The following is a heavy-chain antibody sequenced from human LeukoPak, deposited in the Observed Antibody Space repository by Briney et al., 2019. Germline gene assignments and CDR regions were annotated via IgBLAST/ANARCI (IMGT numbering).Heavy chain of an antibody. D-gene: IGHD3-10*01. V-gene: IGHV1-69*13. Sequence: SVKVSCKASGGTFSSYAISWVRQAPGQGLEWMGGIIPIFGTANYAQKFQGRVTITADESTSTAYMELSSLRSEDTAVYYCAREIGETYYYGSGSYLGYWGQGTLVTVSP. CDR2: IIPIFGTA. J-gene: IGHJ4*02. CDR3: AREIGETYYYGSGSYLGY. CDR1: GGTFSSYA.